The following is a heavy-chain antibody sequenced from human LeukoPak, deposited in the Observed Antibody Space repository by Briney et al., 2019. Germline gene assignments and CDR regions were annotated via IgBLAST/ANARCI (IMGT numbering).Heavy chain of an antibody. J-gene: IGHJ4*02. CDR3: ARRGYSGSGSYPVDY. V-gene: IGHV5-51*01. CDR1: GYTFTSYG. CDR2: IYPGDSDT. Sequence: ASVKVSCKASGYTFTSYGVSWVRQAPGQGLEWMGIIYPGDSDTRYSPSFQGQVTISADKSISTAYLQWSSLKPSDTAMYYCARRGYSGSGSYPVDYWGQGTLVTVSS. D-gene: IGHD3-10*01.